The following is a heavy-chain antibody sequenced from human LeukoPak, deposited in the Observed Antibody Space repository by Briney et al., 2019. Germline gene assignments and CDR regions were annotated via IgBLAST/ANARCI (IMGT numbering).Heavy chain of an antibody. CDR1: GYTFTGYY. V-gene: IGHV1-2*02. CDR2: INPNSGGT. J-gene: IGHJ6*03. CDR3: ASSAPRDLYYYYMDV. Sequence: ASVKVSCKASGYTFTGYYMHWVRQAPGQGLEWMGWINPNSGGTNYAQKFQGRVTMTRDTSISTAYMELSSLRSEDTAVYYCASSAPRDLYYYYMDVWGKGTTVTVSS.